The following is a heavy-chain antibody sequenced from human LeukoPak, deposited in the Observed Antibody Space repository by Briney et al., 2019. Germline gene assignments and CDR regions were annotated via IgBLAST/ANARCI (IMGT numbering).Heavy chain of an antibody. V-gene: IGHV1-8*01. CDR1: GYTFTSYD. CDR3: ARVRGIAARPARYYFDY. D-gene: IGHD6-6*01. J-gene: IGHJ4*02. Sequence: ASVKVSCKASGYTFTSYDINWVRQATGQGLEWMGWMNPNSGNTGYAQKFQGRVTMTRNTSISTAYMELSSLRSEDTAVYYCARVRGIAARPARYYFDYWGQGTLVTVSS. CDR2: MNPNSGNT.